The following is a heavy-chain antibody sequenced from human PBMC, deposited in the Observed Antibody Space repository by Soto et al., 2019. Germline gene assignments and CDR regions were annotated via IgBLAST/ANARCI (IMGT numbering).Heavy chain of an antibody. Sequence: PGGSLRLSCTASGFTFGDYAMSWFRQAPGKGLEWVGFIRSKAYGGTTEYAASVKGRFTISRDDSKSIAYLQMNSLKTEDTAVYHCTRVYDFWGGYSRSYYYYYGMDVWGQGTTVTVSS. CDR1: GFTFGDYA. J-gene: IGHJ6*02. V-gene: IGHV3-49*03. CDR3: TRVYDFWGGYSRSYYYYYGMDV. D-gene: IGHD3-3*01. CDR2: IRSKAYGGTT.